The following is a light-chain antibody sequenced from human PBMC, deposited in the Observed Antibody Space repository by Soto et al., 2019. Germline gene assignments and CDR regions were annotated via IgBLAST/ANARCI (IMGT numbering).Light chain of an antibody. CDR3: SSYTSTSSWV. J-gene: IGLJ3*02. V-gene: IGLV2-14*01. Sequence: QSALTQSASVSGSPGQSITISCTGTSSDVGGYNYVSWYQQHPGKAPKLIIYDVSNRPSGVSTRFSGSKSGNTASLTISGLQAEDEADYSCSSYTSTSSWVFVGGTKLTVL. CDR1: SSDVGGYNY. CDR2: DVS.